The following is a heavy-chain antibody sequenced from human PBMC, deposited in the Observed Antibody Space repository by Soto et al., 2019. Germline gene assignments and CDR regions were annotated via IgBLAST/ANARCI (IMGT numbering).Heavy chain of an antibody. CDR2: IYHSGST. CDR3: ARGGDSGSYYNAIYYYGMDV. Sequence: PSETLSLTCAVSGGSISSSNWWSWVRQPPGKGLEWIGEIYHSGSTNYNPSLKSRVTISVDKSKNQFSLKLSSVTAADTAVYYCARGGDSGSYYNAIYYYGMDVWGQGTTVT. V-gene: IGHV4-4*02. CDR1: GGSISSSNW. J-gene: IGHJ6*02. D-gene: IGHD3-10*01.